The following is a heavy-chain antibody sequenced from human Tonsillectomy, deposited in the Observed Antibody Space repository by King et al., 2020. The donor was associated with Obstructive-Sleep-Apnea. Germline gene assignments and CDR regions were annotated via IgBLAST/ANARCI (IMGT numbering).Heavy chain of an antibody. CDR2: ISWDGGST. V-gene: IGHV3-43*01. CDR3: AKGPPSRYYGMDV. CDR1: GFTFDDYT. Sequence: VQLVESGGVVVQPGGSLRLSCAASGFTFDDYTMHWVRQAPGKGLEWVSLISWDGGSTYYADSVKGRFTISRDNSKNSLYLQMNSLRTEDTALYYCAKGPPSRYYGMDVWGQGTTVTVSS. J-gene: IGHJ6*02.